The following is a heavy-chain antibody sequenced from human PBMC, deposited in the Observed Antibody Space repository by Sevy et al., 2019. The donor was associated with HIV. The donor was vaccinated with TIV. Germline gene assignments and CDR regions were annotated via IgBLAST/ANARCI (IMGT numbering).Heavy chain of an antibody. J-gene: IGHJ4*02. V-gene: IGHV3-30-3*01. CDR1: RFTFSSYA. Sequence: GGSLRLSCAASRFTFSSYAMHWVRQAPGKGLEWVAVISYDGSNKYYSDSVKGRFTISRDNSKNTLYLQMNSLRAEDTAVYYCARPSSGYYSDYWGQGTLVTVSS. D-gene: IGHD3-22*01. CDR3: ARPSSGYYSDY. CDR2: ISYDGSNK.